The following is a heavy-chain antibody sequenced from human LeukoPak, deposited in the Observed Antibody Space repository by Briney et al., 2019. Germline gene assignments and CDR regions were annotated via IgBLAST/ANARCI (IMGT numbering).Heavy chain of an antibody. J-gene: IGHJ4*02. D-gene: IGHD6-19*01. CDR3: ARALFHVAGIVY. CDR1: GFTFSSYG. V-gene: IGHV3-30*03. CDR2: ISYDGSNK. Sequence: GRSLRLSCAASGFTFSSYGMHWVRQAPGKGLEWVAVISYDGSNKYYADSVKGRFTISRDNAKNSLYLQMNSLRAEDTAVYYCARALFHVAGIVYWGQGTLVTVSS.